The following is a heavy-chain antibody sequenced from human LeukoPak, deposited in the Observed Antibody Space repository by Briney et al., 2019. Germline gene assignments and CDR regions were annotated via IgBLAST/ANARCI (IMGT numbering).Heavy chain of an antibody. Sequence: GGSLGLSCAASGFTFSSYEMNWVRQAPGKGLEWVAVISYDGSNKYYADSVKGRFTISRDNSKNTLYLQMNSPRAEDTAVYYCARDSGRYYYDSSGYYLAPQYFQHWGQGTLVTVSS. J-gene: IGHJ1*01. CDR2: ISYDGSNK. CDR1: GFTFSSYE. CDR3: ARDSGRYYYDSSGYYLAPQYFQH. V-gene: IGHV3-30*04. D-gene: IGHD3-22*01.